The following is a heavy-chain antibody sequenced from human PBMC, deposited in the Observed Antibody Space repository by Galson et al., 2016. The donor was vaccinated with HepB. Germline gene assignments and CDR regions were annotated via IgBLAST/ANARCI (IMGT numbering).Heavy chain of an antibody. V-gene: IGHV5-51*01. CDR2: IQLIDSHT. CDR3: ARRRTSGYYPWYFDL. CDR1: GDNFTRNW. J-gene: IGHJ2*01. D-gene: IGHD3-22*01. Sequence: QSGAEVTKPGESLKISCKASGDNFTRNWIGWVRQMPGKGLEWMGIIQLIDSHTRYSTSFQGHVTISADNSISTAYLPWSSLKATDPAMYYCARRRTSGYYPWYFDLWGSGTLVIVTS.